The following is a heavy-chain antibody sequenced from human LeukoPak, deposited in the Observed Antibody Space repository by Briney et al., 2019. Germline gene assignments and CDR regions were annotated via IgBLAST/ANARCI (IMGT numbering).Heavy chain of an antibody. V-gene: IGHV3-23*01. J-gene: IGHJ4*02. CDR3: AKMQGYFDY. CDR2: ITGDGTTT. Sequence: PRGSLRLSCEASGLTFSSYGMSWVRQAPGKGLQWVSAITGDGTTTYYADSVKGRFTISRDNSKNMLYLQMSSLRAEDTAVYYCAKMQGYFDYWGQGTLVPVSS. CDR1: GLTFSSYG.